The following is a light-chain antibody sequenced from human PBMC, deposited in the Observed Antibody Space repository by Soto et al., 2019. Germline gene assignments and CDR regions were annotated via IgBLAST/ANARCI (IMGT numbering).Light chain of an antibody. CDR2: RAS. Sequence: EIVMTQSPATVSVSPGERVTLSFRSSQNIDINLVWYQQKPGQAPRLLIFRASTRATGIPARFSGSGSGTEFTLTISSLQSEDFAIYYCQQYHHWPPITFGQGTRLEIK. CDR3: QQYHHWPPIT. J-gene: IGKJ5*01. V-gene: IGKV3-15*01. CDR1: QNIDIN.